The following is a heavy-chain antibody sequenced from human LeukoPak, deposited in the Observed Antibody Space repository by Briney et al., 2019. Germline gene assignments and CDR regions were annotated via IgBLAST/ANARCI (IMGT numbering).Heavy chain of an antibody. J-gene: IGHJ4*02. D-gene: IGHD2/OR15-2a*01. V-gene: IGHV3-23*01. CDR2: ISGSGDST. CDR1: RLTFSTNA. Sequence: GGSLRLSCAVSRLTFSTNAMNWVRQAPGKGSEWVSSISGSGDSTYYADSVKGRFTISRDSSKNTLYLQMNSLRAEDTAIYYCAGQYYYWGQGTLVTVSS. CDR3: AGQYYY.